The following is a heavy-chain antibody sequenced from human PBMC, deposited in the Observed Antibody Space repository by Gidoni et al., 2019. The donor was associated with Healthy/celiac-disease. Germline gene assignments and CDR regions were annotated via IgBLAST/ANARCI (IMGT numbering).Heavy chain of an antibody. V-gene: IGHV2-26*01. CDR2: IFSNDEK. CDR3: ARIRYYDRAVDY. D-gene: IGHD3-22*01. CDR1: GFSLSNARMG. J-gene: IGHJ4*02. Sequence: QVTLKESGPVLVKPTETLTLTCTVSGFSLSNARMGVSWLRQPPGTALEWLAHIFSNDEKSYSTSLKSRLTISKDTSKSQVVLTMTNMDPVDTATYYCARIRYYDRAVDYWGQGTLVTVSS.